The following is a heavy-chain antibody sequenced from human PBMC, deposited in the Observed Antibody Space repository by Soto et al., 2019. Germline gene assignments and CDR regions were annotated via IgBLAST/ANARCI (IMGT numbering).Heavy chain of an antibody. D-gene: IGHD2-2*01. Sequence: ASVKVSCKASGYTFTDYYMHWVRQAPGEGFEWMGWISPNSGGTKYAEKFHGWVTMTRDTSISTAYMELNRLRSDDTAIYDCAREGSTSAVFDIWGQGTMVTVSS. J-gene: IGHJ3*02. CDR1: GYTFTDYY. CDR2: ISPNSGGT. V-gene: IGHV1-2*04. CDR3: AREGSTSAVFDI.